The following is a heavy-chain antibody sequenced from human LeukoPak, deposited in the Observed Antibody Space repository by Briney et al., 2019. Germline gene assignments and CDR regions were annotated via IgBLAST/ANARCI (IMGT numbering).Heavy chain of an antibody. CDR2: IYYSGST. CDR1: GGSFSGHY. CDR3: ARGRDSDY. D-gene: IGHD3-22*01. V-gene: IGHV4-30-4*08. J-gene: IGHJ4*02. Sequence: PSETLSLTCAVYGGSFSGHYWTWIRQPPGKGLEWIGYIYYSGSTYYNPSLKSRVTISVDTSKNQFSLKLSSVTAADTAVYYCARGRDSDYWGQGTLVTVSS.